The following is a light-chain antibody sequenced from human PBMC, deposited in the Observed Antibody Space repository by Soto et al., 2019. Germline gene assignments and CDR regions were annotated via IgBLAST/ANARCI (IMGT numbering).Light chain of an antibody. Sequence: DIQVTQSPSTLSASVGDRVTITCGASQSIGTWLAWYQQKPGKAPKLLIFDASTLESGVPSRFSGSGSGTDFTLTISSLQPDDFATCYCQQYSDSSGAFGQGTRVETK. CDR1: QSIGTW. J-gene: IGKJ1*01. CDR2: DAS. V-gene: IGKV1-5*01. CDR3: QQYSDSSGA.